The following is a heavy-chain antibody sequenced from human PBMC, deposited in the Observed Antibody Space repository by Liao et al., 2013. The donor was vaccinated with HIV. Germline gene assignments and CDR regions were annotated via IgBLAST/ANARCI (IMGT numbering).Heavy chain of an antibody. D-gene: IGHD5-18*01. CDR1: GGSISSYY. Sequence: QVQLQESGPGLVKPSETLSLTCTVSGGSISSYYWSWIRQPAGKGLEWIGYIYYSGSTYYNPSLKSRVTISVDTSKNQFSLKLSSVTAADTAVYYCALLLYSYGYDDIWGQGTMVTVSS. V-gene: IGHV4-59*06. J-gene: IGHJ3*02. CDR3: ALLLYSYGYDDI. CDR2: IYYSGST.